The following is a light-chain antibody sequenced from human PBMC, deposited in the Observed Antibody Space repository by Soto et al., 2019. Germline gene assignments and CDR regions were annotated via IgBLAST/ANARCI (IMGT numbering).Light chain of an antibody. V-gene: IGKV3-15*01. Sequence: EIVVTQSPATLSVSPGDRATLSCRASKNIGSSLAWYQQPPGQAPRLLIYAASSRATGIPASFSGSGSGTEFTLTISSLQSEDFAVYYCQQYDTWPQTFGLGTKVDIK. J-gene: IGKJ1*01. CDR2: AAS. CDR3: QQYDTWPQT. CDR1: KNIGSS.